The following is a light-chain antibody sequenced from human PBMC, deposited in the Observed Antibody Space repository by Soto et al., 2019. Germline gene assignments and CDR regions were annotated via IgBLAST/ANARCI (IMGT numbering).Light chain of an antibody. J-gene: IGKJ1*01. CDR2: LSS. V-gene: IGKV2-28*01. Sequence: VMTQSPLSLPVTPGEPASISCRSSQSLLHSNGYNYLDWYLQKPGQSQQIVIYLSSNRASGGADRLRGSESGTDFTLKISSVEAEDGGVYYCMQTLQTPPTFGKGTKVEIK. CDR1: QSLLHSNGYNY. CDR3: MQTLQTPPT.